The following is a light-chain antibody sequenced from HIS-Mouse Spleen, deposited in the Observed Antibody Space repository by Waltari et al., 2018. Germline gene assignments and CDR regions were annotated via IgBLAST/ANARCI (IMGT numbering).Light chain of an antibody. Sequence: SYVLTQPPSVSVAPGKTARITCGGINLGSKSVHWYQQKPGQAPVLVVYDDSDRPSGIPERFSGSNSGNTATLTISRVEAGDEADYYCQVWDSSSDHVVFGGGTKLTVL. CDR1: NLGSKS. J-gene: IGLJ2*01. CDR2: DDS. CDR3: QVWDSSSDHVV. V-gene: IGLV3-21*03.